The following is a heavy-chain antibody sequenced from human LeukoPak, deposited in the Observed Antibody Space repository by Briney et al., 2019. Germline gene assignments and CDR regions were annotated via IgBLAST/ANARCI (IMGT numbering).Heavy chain of an antibody. J-gene: IGHJ4*02. CDR1: GFTFSSYA. CDR2: ISYDGSNK. CDR3: ARRVAVAYYFDY. D-gene: IGHD6-19*01. Sequence: GGSLRLSCAASGFTFSSYAMHWVRQAPGKGLEWVAVISYDGSNKYYADSVKGRFTISRDNSKNTLYLQMNSLRAEDTAVYYCARRVAVAYYFDYWGQGTLVTVSS. V-gene: IGHV3-30-3*01.